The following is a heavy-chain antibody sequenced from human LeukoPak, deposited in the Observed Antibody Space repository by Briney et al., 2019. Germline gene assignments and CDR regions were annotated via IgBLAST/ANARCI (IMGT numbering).Heavy chain of an antibody. Sequence: GGSLRLSCAASGFTFSNYAMSWVRQAPGKGLEWISAVSGSGDRTYYAGSVKGRFTISRDNSKNIVYLRMNSLRAEDTAVYFCANSRGYGSGNLWGQGTLGTVS. D-gene: IGHD3-10*01. CDR2: VSGSGDRT. V-gene: IGHV3-23*01. CDR1: GFTFSNYA. J-gene: IGHJ4*02. CDR3: ANSRGYGSGNL.